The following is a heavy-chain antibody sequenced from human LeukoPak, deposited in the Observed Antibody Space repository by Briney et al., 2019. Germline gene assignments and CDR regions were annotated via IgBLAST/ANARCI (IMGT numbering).Heavy chain of an antibody. V-gene: IGHV3-7*01. Sequence: HPGGSLRLSCAASGFTFSSYWMSWVRQAPGKGLEWVANIKQDGSEKYYVDSVKGRFTISRDNAKNSLYLQMNSLRAEDTAVYYCARESGPYYYYGMDVWGQGTTVTVSS. CDR1: GFTFSSYW. D-gene: IGHD3-3*01. CDR2: IKQDGSEK. CDR3: ARESGPYYYYGMDV. J-gene: IGHJ6*02.